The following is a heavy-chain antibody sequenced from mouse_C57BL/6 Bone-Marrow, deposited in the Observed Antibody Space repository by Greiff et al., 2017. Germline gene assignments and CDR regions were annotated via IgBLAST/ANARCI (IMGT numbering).Heavy chain of an antibody. V-gene: IGHV1-63*01. CDR2: IYPGGGYT. CDR3: ARSKGLDY. J-gene: IGHJ2*01. Sequence: LQESGAELARPGASVKMSCKASGYTFTNYWIGWAKQRPGHGLEWIGDIYPGGGYTNYNEKFKGKATLTADKSSSTAYMQFSSLTSEDSAIYYCARSKGLDYWGQGTTLTVSS. CDR1: GYTFTNYW.